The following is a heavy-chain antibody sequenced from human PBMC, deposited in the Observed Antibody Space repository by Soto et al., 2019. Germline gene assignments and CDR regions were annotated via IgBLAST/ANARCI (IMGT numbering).Heavy chain of an antibody. CDR1: GYTFTSYA. J-gene: IGHJ3*02. D-gene: IGHD3-9*01. CDR2: INAGNGNT. Sequence: QVQLVQSGAEVKKPGASVKVSCKASGYTFTSYAMHWVRQAPGQRLEWMGWINAGNGNTKYSQKFQGRVTITRDTSASTAYMELSSLRSEDTAVYYCARPHYDILTGRDAFDIWGQGTMVTVSS. V-gene: IGHV1-3*01. CDR3: ARPHYDILTGRDAFDI.